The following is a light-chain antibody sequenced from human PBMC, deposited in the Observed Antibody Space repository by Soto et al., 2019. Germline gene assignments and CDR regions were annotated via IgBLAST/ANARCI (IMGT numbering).Light chain of an antibody. CDR3: QQLNSYPIT. V-gene: IGKV1-9*01. CDR1: QGISSY. Sequence: DIQLTQSPSFLSASVGDRVTITCRASQGISSYLAWYQQKPGKAPKLLIYAASTLQSGVPSRFSGSGSGTDFTLTISSLQPEDSATYYCQQLNSYPITFGQGTRLEIK. CDR2: AAS. J-gene: IGKJ5*01.